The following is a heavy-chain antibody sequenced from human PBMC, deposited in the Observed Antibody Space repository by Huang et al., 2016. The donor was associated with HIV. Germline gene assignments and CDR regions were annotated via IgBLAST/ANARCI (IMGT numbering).Heavy chain of an antibody. V-gene: IGHV1-18*04. CDR2: IRGYKGDT. Sequence: QVQLLQSGAEVKKPGASVKVSCKASGYSFTSFAVTWVRQAPGQGLEWMGWIRGYKGDTDDARKVQDRFTMTLDTATSTAYMELRSLTSDDTAVYYCARVARISLIVGDAFDIWGLGTRVTVSS. CDR1: GYSFTSFA. J-gene: IGHJ3*02. CDR3: ARVARISLIVGDAFDI. D-gene: IGHD3-22*01.